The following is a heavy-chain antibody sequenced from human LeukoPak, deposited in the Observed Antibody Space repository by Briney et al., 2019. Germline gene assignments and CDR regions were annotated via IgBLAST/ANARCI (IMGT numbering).Heavy chain of an antibody. CDR2: IYTSGST. V-gene: IGHV4-61*02. J-gene: IGHJ4*02. D-gene: IGHD3-22*01. CDR1: GGSISSGSYY. CDR3: ARVDDSSGYYYVVFDY. Sequence: NPSQTLPLTCTVSGGSISSGSYYWSWIRQPAGKGLEWIGRIYTSGSTNYNPSLKSRVTISVDRSKNQFSLKLSSVTAADTAVYYCARVDDSSGYYYVVFDYWGQGTLVTVSS.